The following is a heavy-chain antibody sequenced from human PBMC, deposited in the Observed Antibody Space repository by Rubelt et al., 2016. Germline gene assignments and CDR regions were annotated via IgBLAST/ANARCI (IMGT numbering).Heavy chain of an antibody. V-gene: IGHV1-69*04. J-gene: IGHJ6*02. CDR1: GGTFSSYA. CDR3: ARGGMTDYYGRDV. CDR2: IIPLLGIP. Sequence: QVQLVQSGAEVKKPGSSVKVSCKASGGTFSSYAISWVRQAPGQGLEWMGRIIPLLGIPNFAQKFQGRVTITADKSTSRAYLELSSLRSEDTAVYYCARGGMTDYYGRDVWGQGTTVTVSS.